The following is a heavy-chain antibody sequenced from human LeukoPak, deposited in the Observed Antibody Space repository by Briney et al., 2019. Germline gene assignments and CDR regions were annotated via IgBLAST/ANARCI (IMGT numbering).Heavy chain of an antibody. CDR2: ISSSSSYI. J-gene: IGHJ4*02. D-gene: IGHD1-26*01. Sequence: GGSLRLSCAASGFTFSSYSMNWVRQAPGKGLEWVSSISSSSSYIYYADSVKGRFTISRDNAKNSLYLQMNCLRAEDTAVYYCARAPQGSYPTDYWGQGTLVTVSS. V-gene: IGHV3-21*01. CDR1: GFTFSSYS. CDR3: ARAPQGSYPTDY.